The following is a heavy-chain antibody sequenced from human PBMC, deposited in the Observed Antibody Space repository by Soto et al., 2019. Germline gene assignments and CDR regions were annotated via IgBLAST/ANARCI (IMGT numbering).Heavy chain of an antibody. CDR2: ISYDGSNK. V-gene: IGHV3-30-3*01. J-gene: IGHJ3*02. CDR1: GFTFSSYA. Sequence: QVQLAESGGGVVQPGRSLRLSCAASGFTFSSYAMHWVRQAPGKGLEWVAVISYDGSNKYYADSVKGRFTISRDNSKNTLYLQMNSLRAEDTAVYYCARESSSWYLSAFDIWGQGTMVTVSS. D-gene: IGHD6-13*01. CDR3: ARESSSWYLSAFDI.